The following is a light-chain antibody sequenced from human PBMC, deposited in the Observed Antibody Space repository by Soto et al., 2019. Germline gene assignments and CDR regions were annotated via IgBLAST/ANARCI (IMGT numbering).Light chain of an antibody. Sequence: DIQMTQSPSTLSASVGDRVTIPCRASQSISSWLAWYQQKPGKAPKLLIYDASSLESGVPSRFSGSGSGTDFTLTISRLEPEDFAVYYCQQYGTSARFGQGTKVDI. CDR1: QSISSW. CDR2: DAS. J-gene: IGKJ1*01. V-gene: IGKV1-5*01. CDR3: QQYGTSAR.